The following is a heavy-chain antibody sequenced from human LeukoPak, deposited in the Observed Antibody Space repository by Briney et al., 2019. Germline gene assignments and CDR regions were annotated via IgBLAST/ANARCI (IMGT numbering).Heavy chain of an antibody. CDR3: ARDFYDVGY. Sequence: PGRSLRLSCAASGFTLSSYAMHWVRQAPGKGLEWVAVISYDGSDKYYADSVKGRFTISRDNSQNTLYLQVNSLRGEDTAVYYCARDFYDVGYWGQGTLVTVSS. D-gene: IGHD3-3*01. J-gene: IGHJ4*02. V-gene: IGHV3-30*04. CDR2: ISYDGSDK. CDR1: GFTLSSYA.